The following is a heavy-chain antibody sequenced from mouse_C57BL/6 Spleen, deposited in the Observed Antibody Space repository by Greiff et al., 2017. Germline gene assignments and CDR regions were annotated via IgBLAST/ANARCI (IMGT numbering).Heavy chain of an antibody. CDR3: ARGYSNYCFAY. V-gene: IGHV14-2*01. CDR1: GFNIKDYY. Sequence: EVQLQQSGAELVKPGASVKLSCTASGFNIKDYYMHWVKQRNEQGLEWIGRIDPEDGETKYAPKFQCKATITADTSSNTAYLQLSSLTYEDTAVYYCARGYSNYCFAYWGQGTLVTVSA. CDR2: IDPEDGET. D-gene: IGHD2-5*01. J-gene: IGHJ3*01.